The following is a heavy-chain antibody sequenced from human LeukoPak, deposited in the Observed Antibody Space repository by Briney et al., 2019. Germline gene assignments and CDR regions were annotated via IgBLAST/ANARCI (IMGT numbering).Heavy chain of an antibody. CDR1: GYSLTNHW. CDR3: ARPNYYAASAFDF. J-gene: IGHJ4*02. Sequence: GESLKISCKGSGYSLTNHWIAWVRQLPGKGLEWMGSNYPGDSDTRYSPSFQGQVTISADKSISTAYLQWSSLRASDTAMYYCARPNYYAASAFDFWGQGTLVTVSS. D-gene: IGHD3-10*01. CDR2: NYPGDSDT. V-gene: IGHV5-51*01.